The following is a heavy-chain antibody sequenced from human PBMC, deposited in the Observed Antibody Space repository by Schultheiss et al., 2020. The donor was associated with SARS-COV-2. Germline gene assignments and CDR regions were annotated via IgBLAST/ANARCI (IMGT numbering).Heavy chain of an antibody. Sequence: ASVKVSCKASGYTFTSYGMHWVRQAPGQRLEWMGWINAGNGNTKYSQKFQGRVTITRDTSASTAYMELSSLRSEDTAVYYCAAPNGDYGLFDYWGQGTLVTVSS. D-gene: IGHD4-17*01. V-gene: IGHV1-3*01. J-gene: IGHJ4*02. CDR2: INAGNGNT. CDR1: GYTFTSYG. CDR3: AAPNGDYGLFDY.